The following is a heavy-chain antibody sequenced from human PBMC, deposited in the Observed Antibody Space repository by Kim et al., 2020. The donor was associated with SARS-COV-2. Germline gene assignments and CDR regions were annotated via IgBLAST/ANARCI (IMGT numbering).Heavy chain of an antibody. V-gene: IGHV3-23*01. D-gene: IGHD3-10*01. Sequence: GGSLRLSWAASGFTFSSYAMSWVRQAPGTGLEWVSGITASGASTYYADSVKGRFTISRDNVKSTLYLDMSSLRADDTAVYYCAKDLAHGSGSYYSDYWGQGTLVTVSS. CDR2: ITASGAST. J-gene: IGHJ4*02. CDR1: GFTFSSYA. CDR3: AKDLAHGSGSYYSDY.